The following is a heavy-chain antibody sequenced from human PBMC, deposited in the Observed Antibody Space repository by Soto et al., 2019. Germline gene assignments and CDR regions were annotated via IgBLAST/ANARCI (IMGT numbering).Heavy chain of an antibody. Sequence: GGSLRLSCAASGFTFSTYWMSWVRQAPGKGLEWVANIKQDGGETYYVDSVKGRFTISRGNAKNSLYLQMNSLRAEDTAVYYCVRGGSYFTWGQGTLVTVSS. CDR3: VRGGSYFT. CDR1: GFTFSTYW. V-gene: IGHV3-7*04. D-gene: IGHD1-26*01. J-gene: IGHJ5*02. CDR2: IKQDGGET.